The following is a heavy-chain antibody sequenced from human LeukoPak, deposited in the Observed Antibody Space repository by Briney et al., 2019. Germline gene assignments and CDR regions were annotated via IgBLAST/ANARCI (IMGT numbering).Heavy chain of an antibody. CDR3: ARFDLVYRRNLVFGDY. V-gene: IGHV1-2*06. J-gene: IGHJ4*02. D-gene: IGHD3-16*01. CDR2: INPASGVT. CDR1: GYTFSDYN. Sequence: ASVKVSCKASGYTFSDYNLYWVRQAPGQGLERMGRINPASGVTNSAQRFQGRVTMTRDTSLSTAYMELSRLTSDDTAVYYCARFDLVYRRNLVFGDYWGQGTLVTVSS.